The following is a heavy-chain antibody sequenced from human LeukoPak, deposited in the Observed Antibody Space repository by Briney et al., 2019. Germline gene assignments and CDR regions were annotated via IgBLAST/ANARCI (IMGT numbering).Heavy chain of an antibody. CDR1: GGSISSYY. J-gene: IGHJ4*02. CDR2: IYYSGST. V-gene: IGHV4-59*12. Sequence: PSGTLSLTCTVSGGSISSYYWSWIRQPPGKGLEWIGYIYYSGSTNYNPSLKSRVTISVDRSKNQFSLKLSSVTAADTAVYYCASLMYSSSPYYFDYWGQGTLVTVSS. D-gene: IGHD6-6*01. CDR3: ASLMYSSSPYYFDY.